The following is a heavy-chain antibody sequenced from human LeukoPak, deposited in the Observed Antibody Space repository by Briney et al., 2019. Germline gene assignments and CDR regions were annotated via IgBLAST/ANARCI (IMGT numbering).Heavy chain of an antibody. CDR1: GYTFTSYY. CDR3: ARDRIMVRGVIGRRYYYGMDV. J-gene: IGHJ6*02. D-gene: IGHD3-10*01. Sequence: GASVKVSCKASGYTFTSYYMHWVRQAPGQGLEWMGIINPSGGSTSYAQKFQGRVTMTRDTSTSTVYMELSSLRSEDTAVYYCARDRIMVRGVIGRRYYYGMDVWGQGTTVTVSS. V-gene: IGHV1-46*01. CDR2: INPSGGST.